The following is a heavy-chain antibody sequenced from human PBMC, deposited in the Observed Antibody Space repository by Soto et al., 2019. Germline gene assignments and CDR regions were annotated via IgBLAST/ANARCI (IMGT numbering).Heavy chain of an antibody. CDR1: GFTFSSYA. J-gene: IGHJ4*02. V-gene: IGHV3-21*04. D-gene: IGHD1-7*01. CDR3: ARARAITGTTPYFDY. CDR2: ISGSGTYI. Sequence: PGGSLRLSCAASGFTFSSYAMNWVRQAPGKGLEWVSSISGSGTYIFHVDSVKGRFTISRDNAKNSLYLQMNSLRSEDTAVYYCARARAITGTTPYFDYWGQGTLVTVSS.